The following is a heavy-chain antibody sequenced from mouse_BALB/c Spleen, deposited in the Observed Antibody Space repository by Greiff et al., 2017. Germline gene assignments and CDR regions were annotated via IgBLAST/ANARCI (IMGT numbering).Heavy chain of an antibody. V-gene: IGHV1S137*01. J-gene: IGHJ3*01. CDR2: ISTYYGDA. Sequence: QVQLQQSGAELVRPGVSVKISCKGSGYTFTDYAMHWVKQSHAKSLEWIGVISTYYGDASYNQKFKGKATMTVDKSSSTAYMELARLTSEDSAIYYCARCYYRYDDWFAYWGQGTLVTVSA. CDR3: ARCYYRYDDWFAY. D-gene: IGHD2-14*01. CDR1: GYTFTDYA.